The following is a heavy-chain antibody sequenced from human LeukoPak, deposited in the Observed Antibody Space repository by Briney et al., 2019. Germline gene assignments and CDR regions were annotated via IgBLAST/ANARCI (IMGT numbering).Heavy chain of an antibody. D-gene: IGHD2-2*01. CDR1: GGSISSGGYY. J-gene: IGHJ5*02. V-gene: IGHV4-31*03. CDR2: IYYSGST. CDR3: ARGVVPAAPAPPVNWFDP. Sequence: SETLSLTCTVSGGSISSGGYYWSWIRQHPGKGLEWIGYIYYSGSTYYNPSLKSRVTISVDTSKNQFSLKLSSVTAADTAVYYCARGVVPAAPAPPVNWFDPWGQGTLVTVSS.